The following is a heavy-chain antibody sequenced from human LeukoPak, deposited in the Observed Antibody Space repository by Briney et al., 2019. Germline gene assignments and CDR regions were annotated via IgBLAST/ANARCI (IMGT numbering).Heavy chain of an antibody. V-gene: IGHV3-33*01. J-gene: IGHJ2*01. CDR3: ARDSASIAAAVYWYFDL. D-gene: IGHD6-13*01. CDR2: IWYDGSNE. Sequence: GGSLRLSCAASGFTFNTYAMNWVRQAPGRGLEWVAVIWYDGSNEYYADSVKGRFTISRDNSKNTLYLQMNSLRAEDSAVYFCARDSASIAAAVYWYFDLWGRGTLVTVSS. CDR1: GFTFNTYA.